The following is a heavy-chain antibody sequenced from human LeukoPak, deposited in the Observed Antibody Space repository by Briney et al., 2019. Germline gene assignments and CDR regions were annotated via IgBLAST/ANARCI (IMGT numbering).Heavy chain of an antibody. J-gene: IGHJ4*02. V-gene: IGHV4-39*01. Sequence: PSETLSLTCTVSGGSISSSSYYRGWIRQPPGKGLEWIGSIYYSGSTYYNPSLKSRVTISVDTSNNQFSPKLSSVTAADTAVYYCARGPRVVRGVILAAPFDYWGQGTLVTVSS. CDR1: GGSISSSSYY. D-gene: IGHD3-10*01. CDR3: ARGPRVVRGVILAAPFDY. CDR2: IYYSGST.